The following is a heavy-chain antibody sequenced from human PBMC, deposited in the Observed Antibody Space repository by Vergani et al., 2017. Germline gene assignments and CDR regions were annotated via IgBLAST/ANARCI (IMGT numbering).Heavy chain of an antibody. CDR3: ARDRIQLRGPYDAFDI. CDR2: IYTSGRT. D-gene: IGHD5-18*01. Sequence: QVQLQESGPGLVKPSQTLSLTCTVSGGSISSGSYYWSWIRQPAGKGLAWIGRIYTSGRTNYNPSLKRRVTISVDTSKNQFSLKLSSVTAADTAVYYCARDRIQLRGPYDAFDIWGQGTMVTVSS. J-gene: IGHJ3*02. CDR1: GGSISSGSYY. V-gene: IGHV4-61*02.